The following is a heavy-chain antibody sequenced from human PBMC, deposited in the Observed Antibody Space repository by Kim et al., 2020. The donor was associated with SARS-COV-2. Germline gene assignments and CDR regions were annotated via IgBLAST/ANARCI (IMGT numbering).Heavy chain of an antibody. D-gene: IGHD1-1*01. Sequence: GGSLRLSCAASGFTFSSYEMNWVRQAPGKGLEWVSYINSGGSTIYYADSVKGRFTISRDNAKNSLYLQMNSLRAEDTAVYYCARDEYNIWTGIDYWGQGTLVTVSS. J-gene: IGHJ4*02. V-gene: IGHV3-48*03. CDR2: INSGGSTI. CDR1: GFTFSSYE. CDR3: ARDEYNIWTGIDY.